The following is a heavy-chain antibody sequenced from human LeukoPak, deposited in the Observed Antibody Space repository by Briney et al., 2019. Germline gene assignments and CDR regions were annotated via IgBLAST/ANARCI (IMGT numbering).Heavy chain of an antibody. D-gene: IGHD3-3*01. V-gene: IGHV3-11*01. J-gene: IGHJ4*02. CDR3: ARDVIDQYYDFWSGYLS. CDR2: NSSSGSTI. CDR1: GFTFSDYY. Sequence: GGSLRLSCAASGFTFSDYYMSWISQAPGKGLEWVSYNSSSGSTIYYADSVKGRFTISRDNAKNSLYLQMNSLRAEDTVVYYCARDVIDQYYDFWSGYLSWGQGTLVTVSS.